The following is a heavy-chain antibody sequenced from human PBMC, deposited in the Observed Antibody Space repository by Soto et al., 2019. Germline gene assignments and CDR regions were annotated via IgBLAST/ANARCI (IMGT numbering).Heavy chain of an antibody. CDR1: GYTFTSYA. CDR3: AREGPMLVAPGAFDI. D-gene: IGHD3-22*01. V-gene: IGHV1-3*01. CDR2: INAGNGNT. J-gene: IGHJ3*02. Sequence: ASVKVSCKASGYTFTSYAMHWVRQAPGQRLERMGWINAGNGNTKYSQKFQGRVTITMDTSASTAYMELSSLRSEDTAVYYCAREGPMLVAPGAFDIGGQGTMVTVSS.